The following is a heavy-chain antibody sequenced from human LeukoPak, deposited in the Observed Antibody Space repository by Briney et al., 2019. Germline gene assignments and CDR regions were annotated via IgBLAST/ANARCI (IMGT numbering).Heavy chain of an antibody. CDR1: QFNFKYAW. Sequence: GGSLRLSCAASQFNFKYAWMSWVRQAPGKGLEWMGGIIPIFGTANYAQKFQGRVTITADKSTSTAYMELSSLRSEDTAVYYCARLCGGDCYGGNYWGQGTLVTVSS. D-gene: IGHD2-21*02. V-gene: IGHV1-69*06. CDR3: ARLCGGDCYGGNY. J-gene: IGHJ4*02. CDR2: IIPIFGTA.